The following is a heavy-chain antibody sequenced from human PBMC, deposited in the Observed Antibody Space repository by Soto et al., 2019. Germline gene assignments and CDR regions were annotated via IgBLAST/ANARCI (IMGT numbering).Heavy chain of an antibody. V-gene: IGHV3-23*01. CDR2: ISGSGGTS. CDR3: ANAYCSSTSCRAEYLQH. CDR1: GFTFSSYS. D-gene: IGHD2-2*01. J-gene: IGHJ1*01. Sequence: PGGSLRLSCAASGFTFSSYSMSWVRQAPGKGLECVSAISGSGGTSYYADSVKGRFTISRDNSKNTVYLQMNSLRAEDTAVYFCANAYCSSTSCRAEYLQHWGQGTLVTVSS.